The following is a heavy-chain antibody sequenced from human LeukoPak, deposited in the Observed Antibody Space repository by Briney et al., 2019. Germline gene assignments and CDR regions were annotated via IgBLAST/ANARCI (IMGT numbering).Heavy chain of an antibody. Sequence: PGGSLRLSCAASGFTFSSYSMIWVRQAPGKGLEWVSSISSSSNYIYYADSVKGRFTISRDDAKNSLYLQLTSLRADDTAVYFCARHLDPGWLFDTFDIWGQGTMVTVSS. J-gene: IGHJ3*02. CDR3: ARHLDPGWLFDTFDI. CDR1: GFTFSSYS. D-gene: IGHD6-19*01. V-gene: IGHV3-21*01. CDR2: ISSSSNYI.